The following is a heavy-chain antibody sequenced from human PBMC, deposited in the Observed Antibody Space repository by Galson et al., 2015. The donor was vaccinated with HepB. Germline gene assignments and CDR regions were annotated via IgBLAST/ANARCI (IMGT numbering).Heavy chain of an antibody. CDR2: INSDGSST. J-gene: IGHJ2*01. Sequence: SLRLSCAASGFTFSSYWMHWVRQAPGKGLVWVSRINSDGSSTSYADSVKGRFTISRDNAKNTLYLQMNSLRAEDTAVYYCAREITEWLLRDWYFDLWGRGTLVTVSS. CDR3: AREITEWLLRDWYFDL. V-gene: IGHV3-74*01. D-gene: IGHD3-3*01. CDR1: GFTFSSYW.